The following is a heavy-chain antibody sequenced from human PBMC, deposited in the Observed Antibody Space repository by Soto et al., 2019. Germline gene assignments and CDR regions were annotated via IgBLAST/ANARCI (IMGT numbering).Heavy chain of an antibody. CDR3: ARVVVTAAIGEGRNWFDL. Sequence: QVQLVQSGAEVKKPGASVKVSCKASGYTFTSYGISWVRQAPGQGLEWMGWISAYNGNTNYAQKLQGRVTMTTDTSTRTAYMELRNLRSDDTAVYYCARVVVTAAIGEGRNWFDLWGQGTLVTASA. J-gene: IGHJ5*02. V-gene: IGHV1-18*01. CDR1: GYTFTSYG. D-gene: IGHD2-2*02. CDR2: ISAYNGNT.